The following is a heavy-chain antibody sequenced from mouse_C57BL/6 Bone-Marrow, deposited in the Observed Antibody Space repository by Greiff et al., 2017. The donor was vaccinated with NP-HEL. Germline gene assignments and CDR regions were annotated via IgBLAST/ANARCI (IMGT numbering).Heavy chain of an antibody. V-gene: IGHV14-4*01. CDR2: IDPENGDT. CDR1: GFNIKDDY. Sequence: EVKLVESGAELVRPGASVKLSCTASGFNIKDDYMHWVKQRPEQGLEWIGWIDPENGDTEYASKFQGKATITADTSSNTAYLQLSSLTSEDTAVYYCTTLTGTRGYWGQGTTLTVSS. CDR3: TTLTGTRGY. D-gene: IGHD4-1*01. J-gene: IGHJ2*01.